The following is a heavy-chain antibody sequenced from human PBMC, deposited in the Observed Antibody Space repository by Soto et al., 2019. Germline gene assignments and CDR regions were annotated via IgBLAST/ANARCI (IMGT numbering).Heavy chain of an antibody. CDR3: ARADGREFDYDDVWGTRGDWFDP. CDR2: IYDGGGS. Sequence: QVQLQESGPGLVKPAETLSLTCSVSGASVTSGLYYWTWIRQPPGRGLEWMGFIYDGGGSNYSPSLRGRVTMSVDSSKNQFSLNLTSVTAADTAVYYCARADGREFDYDDVWGTRGDWFDPWGQGTRVTVSS. J-gene: IGHJ5*02. D-gene: IGHD3-16*01. V-gene: IGHV4-61*01. CDR1: GASVTSGLYY.